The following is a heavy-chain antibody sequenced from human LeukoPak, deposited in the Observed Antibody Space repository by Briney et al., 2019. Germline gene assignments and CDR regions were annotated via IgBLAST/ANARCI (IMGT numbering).Heavy chain of an antibody. V-gene: IGHV4-61*02. CDR3: ARDLDYYDSSGYYYLSAFDI. J-gene: IGHJ3*02. Sequence: PSETLSLTCTVSGGSISSGSYYWSWIRQPAGKGLEWIGRIYTSGSTNYNPSLKSRVTISVDTSKNQFSLKLSSVTAADTAVYYCARDLDYYDSSGYYYLSAFDIWGQGTMVTVSS. CDR2: IYTSGST. D-gene: IGHD3-22*01. CDR1: GGSISSGSYY.